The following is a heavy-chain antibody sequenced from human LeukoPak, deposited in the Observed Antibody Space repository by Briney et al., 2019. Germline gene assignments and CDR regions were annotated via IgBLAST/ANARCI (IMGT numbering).Heavy chain of an antibody. CDR2: ISNDGSRK. V-gene: IGHV3-30*03. J-gene: IGHJ4*02. CDR3: ARDRAWNYFDY. D-gene: IGHD3-3*01. CDR1: GFTFSRHG. Sequence: GGSLRLSCAPSGFTFSRHGMHWVRQAPGKGLEWVAIISNDGSRKYYAHSVEGRFTISRDNSKNTLYMQMDSLRAEDTAVYYCARDRAWNYFDYWGQGTLVTVPS.